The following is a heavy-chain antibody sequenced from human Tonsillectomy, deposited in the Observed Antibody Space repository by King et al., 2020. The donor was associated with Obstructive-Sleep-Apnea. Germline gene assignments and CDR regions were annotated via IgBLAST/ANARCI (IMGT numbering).Heavy chain of an antibody. Sequence: VQLVESGGGLVQPGGSLRLSCAASGFTFSRGSINWVRQAPGKGLEWVAYIRSSSRARYYADSVKGRFTISRDDSKDSLFLQMNSLRVEDTAVYYCAKIRHYFENGGMDVWGQGTTVTVSS. CDR3: AKIRHYFENGGMDV. V-gene: IGHV3-48*04. CDR2: IRSSSRAR. D-gene: IGHD3-22*01. CDR1: GFTFSRGS. J-gene: IGHJ6*02.